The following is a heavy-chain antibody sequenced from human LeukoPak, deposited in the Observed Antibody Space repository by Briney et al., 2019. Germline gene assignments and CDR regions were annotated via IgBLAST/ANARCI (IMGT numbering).Heavy chain of an antibody. CDR1: GDSVSSNSAA. V-gene: IGHV6-1*01. CDR2: TYYRSKWYN. J-gene: IGHJ4*02. CDR3: ARGAQYYGSGSSFDY. Sequence: SQTLSLTCALSGDSVSSNSAAWNWIRQSPSRGLEWLGRTYYRSKWYNDYAVSVKSRITINPDTSRNQFSLQLNSVTPEDTAVYYCARGAQYYGSGSSFDYWGQGTLVTVSS. D-gene: IGHD3-10*01.